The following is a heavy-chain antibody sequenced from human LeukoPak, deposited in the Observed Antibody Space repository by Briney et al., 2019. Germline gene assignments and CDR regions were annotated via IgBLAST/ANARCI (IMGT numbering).Heavy chain of an antibody. V-gene: IGHV3-53*04. CDR1: GFTVSSNY. Sequence: PGGSLRLSCAASGFTVSSNYMSWVRQAPGKGLEWVSVIYSGGSTYYADSVKGRFTISRHNSKNTLYLQMNSLRAEDTAVYYCAIFRDSSGWYGGDYWGQGTLVTVSS. J-gene: IGHJ4*02. CDR3: AIFRDSSGWYGGDY. D-gene: IGHD6-19*01. CDR2: IYSGGST.